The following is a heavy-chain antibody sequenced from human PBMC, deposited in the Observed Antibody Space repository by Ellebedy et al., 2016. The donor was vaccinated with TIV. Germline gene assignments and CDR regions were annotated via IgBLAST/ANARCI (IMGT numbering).Heavy chain of an antibody. CDR1: GFTFKNYV. CDR2: ISYDGSK. J-gene: IGHJ4*02. Sequence: GESLKISCAASGFTFKNYVMHWVRQAPGKGLEWVGAISYDGSKFYADSVRGRFSIPRDISKNTFYLDMNSLRPVDTAVYYCARGFEVYADSGSFAQKDHWGQGTLVTVSS. V-gene: IGHV3-30*01. D-gene: IGHD3-10*01. CDR3: ARGFEVYADSGSFAQKDH.